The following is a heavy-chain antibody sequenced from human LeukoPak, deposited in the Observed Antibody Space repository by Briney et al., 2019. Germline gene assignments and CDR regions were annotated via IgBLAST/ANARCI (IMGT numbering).Heavy chain of an antibody. CDR3: AKPPSMIIVVPLDF. J-gene: IGHJ4*02. V-gene: IGHV3-23*01. D-gene: IGHD3-22*01. CDR1: GFTFSNYG. CDR2: ISGSGAST. Sequence: GGSLRHSCAASGFTFSNYGMSWVRQAPGKGLEWVSAISGSGASTYYADSVKCRFSISRDNSKKTLYLQMNSPRAEDTAVYYCAKPPSMIIVVPLDFWGQGNLVTVSS.